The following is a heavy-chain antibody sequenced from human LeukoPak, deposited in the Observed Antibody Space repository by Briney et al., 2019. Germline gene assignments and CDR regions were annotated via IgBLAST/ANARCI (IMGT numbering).Heavy chain of an antibody. CDR2: IYTSGST. V-gene: IGHV4-61*02. CDR1: GGSISSGSYY. J-gene: IGHJ5*02. D-gene: IGHD3-3*01. CDR3: AREKQTIFGVVMRVYWFDP. Sequence: TLSLTCTVSGGSISSGSYYWSWIRQPAGKGLEWIGRIYTSGSTNYNPSLKSRVTISVDTSKNQFSLKLSSVTAADTAVYYCAREKQTIFGVVMRVYWFDPWGQGTLVTVSS.